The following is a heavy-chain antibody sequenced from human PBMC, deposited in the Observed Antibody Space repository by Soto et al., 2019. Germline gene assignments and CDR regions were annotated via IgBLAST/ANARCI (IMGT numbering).Heavy chain of an antibody. Sequence: GASVKVSCKASGYSFISYGITWVRQAPGQGLEWMGGIIPIFGTANYAQKFQGRVTITADESTSTAYMELSSLRSEDTAVYYCATEYCSGGSCYPAGYNWFDPWGQGTQVT. D-gene: IGHD2-15*01. CDR1: GYSFISYG. CDR2: IIPIFGTA. J-gene: IGHJ5*02. V-gene: IGHV1-69*13. CDR3: ATEYCSGGSCYPAGYNWFDP.